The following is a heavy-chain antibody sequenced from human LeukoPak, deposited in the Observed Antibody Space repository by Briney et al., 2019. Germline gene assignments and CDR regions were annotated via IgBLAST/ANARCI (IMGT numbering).Heavy chain of an antibody. V-gene: IGHV1-18*04. CDR3: ARDRDRMVQGVTALFDY. CDR1: GYTFTTYG. Sequence: ASVKVSCKTSGYTFTTYGISWVRHAPGQGLEWMGWSSGSNGNTKYAQKGQGRVTITTATTTTTAYMEVRSLRSDDTAVSYCARDRDRMVQGVTALFDYWGQGTLVPVSS. J-gene: IGHJ4*02. CDR2: SSGSNGNT. D-gene: IGHD3-10*01.